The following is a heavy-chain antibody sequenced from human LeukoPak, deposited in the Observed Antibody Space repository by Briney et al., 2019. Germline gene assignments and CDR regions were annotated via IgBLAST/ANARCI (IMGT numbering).Heavy chain of an antibody. V-gene: IGHV4-39*07. CDR2: INHSGST. Sequence: SETLSLTCTVSGGSISSSSYYWSWIRQPPGKGLEWIGEINHSGSTNYNPSLKSRVTISVDTSKNQFSLKLSSVTAADTAVYYCARVSYRVGATIEGVDPWGQGTLVTVSS. J-gene: IGHJ5*02. CDR3: ARVSYRVGATIEGVDP. D-gene: IGHD1-26*01. CDR1: GGSISSSSYY.